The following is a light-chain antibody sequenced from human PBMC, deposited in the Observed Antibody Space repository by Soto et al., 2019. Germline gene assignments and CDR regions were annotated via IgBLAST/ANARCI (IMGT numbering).Light chain of an antibody. J-gene: IGLJ1*01. V-gene: IGLV2-11*01. CDR2: DVS. CDR3: CSYAGSLDV. Sequence: QSALTQPRSVSGSPGQSVTISCTGTSSDVGGYNYVSWYQQHPGKAPKLMISDVSKRPSGVPDRFSGSKSGNTASLTISGLQAEDEADYYCCSYAGSLDVFGTGTKVTVL. CDR1: SSDVGGYNY.